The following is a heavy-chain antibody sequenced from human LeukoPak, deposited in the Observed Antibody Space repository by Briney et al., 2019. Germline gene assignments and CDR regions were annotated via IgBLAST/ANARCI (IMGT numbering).Heavy chain of an antibody. D-gene: IGHD6-13*01. J-gene: IGHJ5*02. V-gene: IGHV4-30-2*01. CDR2: IYHSGTP. Sequence: SQTLSLTCTVSGGALSSGGYYWTWIRQPPGKGLEWIGNIYHSGTPYYNPSLKSRVTLSVDRSKNQFSLEMTSVTAADTAVYYCARDNIPVAGTGLSWFDPWGQGTLVTVSS. CDR1: GGALSSGGYY. CDR3: ARDNIPVAGTGLSWFDP.